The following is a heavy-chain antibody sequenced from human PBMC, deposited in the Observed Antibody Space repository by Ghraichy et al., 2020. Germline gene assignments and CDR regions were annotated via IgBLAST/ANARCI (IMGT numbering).Heavy chain of an antibody. D-gene: IGHD2-2*02. CDR2: ISGSGGST. V-gene: IGHV3-23*01. CDR3: AKGLGVGMVVPAAIRIFDY. Sequence: GGSLRLSCAASGFTFSSYAMSWVRQAPGKGLEWVSAISGSGGSTYYADSVKGRFTISRDNSKNTLYLQMNSLRAEDTAVYYCAKGLGVGMVVPAAIRIFDYWGQGTLVTVSS. J-gene: IGHJ4*02. CDR1: GFTFSSYA.